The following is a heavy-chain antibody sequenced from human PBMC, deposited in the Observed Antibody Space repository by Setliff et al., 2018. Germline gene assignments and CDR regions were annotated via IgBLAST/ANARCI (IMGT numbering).Heavy chain of an antibody. V-gene: IGHV4-4*07. CDR3: ARSRTIAVKGGVFAV. CDR1: GGSISYNY. Sequence: SETLSLTCTVSGGSISYNYWSWLRRPAGKGLQWIGRINTSGSTKYNPSLKSRVTVSVDTSANQFSLKMSAVTATDKAMYYCARSRTIAVKGGVFAVWGRGTLVTVSS. D-gene: IGHD6-19*01. J-gene: IGHJ2*01. CDR2: INTSGST.